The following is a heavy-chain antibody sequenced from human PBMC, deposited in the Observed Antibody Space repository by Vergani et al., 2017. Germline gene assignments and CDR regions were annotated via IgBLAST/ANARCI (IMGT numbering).Heavy chain of an antibody. Sequence: QVQLQESGPGLVKPSETLSLTCTVSGGSISSYYWSWIRQPPGKGLEWIGYIYYSGSTNYNPSLKSRVTISVDTSKNQFSLKLSSVTAAGTAVYYCARHGGYSSSWYVDYYYYYGMDVWGQGTTVTVSS. CDR2: IYYSGST. J-gene: IGHJ6*02. CDR3: ARHGGYSSSWYVDYYYYYGMDV. V-gene: IGHV4-59*08. CDR1: GGSISSYY. D-gene: IGHD6-13*01.